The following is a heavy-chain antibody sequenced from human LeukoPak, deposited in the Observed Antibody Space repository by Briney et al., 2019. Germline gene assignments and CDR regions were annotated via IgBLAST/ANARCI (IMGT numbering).Heavy chain of an antibody. J-gene: IGHJ6*03. D-gene: IGHD3-9*01. Sequence: SGGSLRLSCAASGFTFSSYAMSWVPQAPGKGLEWVSAISGSGGSTYYADSVKGRFTISRDNSKHTLYLQMNSLRAEDTAVYYCAKEWNDYDILTGFTPSYYYMDVWGKGTTVTVSS. CDR1: GFTFSSYA. CDR2: ISGSGGST. CDR3: AKEWNDYDILTGFTPSYYYMDV. V-gene: IGHV3-23*01.